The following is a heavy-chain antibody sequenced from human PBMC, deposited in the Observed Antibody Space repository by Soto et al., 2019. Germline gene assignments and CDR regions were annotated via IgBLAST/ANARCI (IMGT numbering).Heavy chain of an antibody. J-gene: IGHJ4*02. CDR2: ISAYNGNT. D-gene: IGHD6-13*01. CDR3: GRDGDRGAAAVY. CDR1: GYTFASYG. V-gene: IGHV1-18*01. Sequence: QVQLVQSGAEVKKPGASVKVSCKASGYTFASYGISWVRQPPGQGLEWMGWISAYNGNTNYAQKLQGRGTMTTDTATSTAYLALRSRRSDDTAVYYCGRDGDRGAAAVYWGQGTLGTVSS.